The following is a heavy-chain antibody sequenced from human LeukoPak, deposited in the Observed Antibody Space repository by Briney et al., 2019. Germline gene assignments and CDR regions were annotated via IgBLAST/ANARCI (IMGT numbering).Heavy chain of an antibody. Sequence: GSLRLSCAASGFTFSSYAMHWVRQAPGKGPEYVSAISSNGGSTYYANSVKGRFTISRDNSKNTLYLQMGSLRAEDMAVYYCASPGPGVGATWAFDIWGQGTMVTVSS. D-gene: IGHD1-26*01. V-gene: IGHV3-64*01. CDR2: ISSNGGST. J-gene: IGHJ3*02. CDR3: ASPGPGVGATWAFDI. CDR1: GFTFSSYA.